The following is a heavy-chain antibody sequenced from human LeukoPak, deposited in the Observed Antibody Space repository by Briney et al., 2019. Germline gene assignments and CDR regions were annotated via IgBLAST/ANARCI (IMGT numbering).Heavy chain of an antibody. Sequence: GGSLRLSCVASGFTFSSRDWMTWVRQAPGKGLEWVANIKQDGSEKHYVDSVKGRFTISRDNAKNSLYLQMNSLRAEDTAVYYCARDYTGGWNDYWGQGTLVTVSS. CDR2: IKQDGSEK. CDR1: GFTFSSRDW. D-gene: IGHD7-27*01. J-gene: IGHJ4*02. CDR3: ARDYTGGWNDY. V-gene: IGHV3-7*01.